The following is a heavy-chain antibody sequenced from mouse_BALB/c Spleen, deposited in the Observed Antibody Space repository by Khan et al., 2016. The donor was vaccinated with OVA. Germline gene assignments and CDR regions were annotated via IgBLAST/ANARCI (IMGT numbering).Heavy chain of an antibody. V-gene: IGHV3-2*02. D-gene: IGHD1-2*01. Sequence: VQLKESGPGLVKPSQSLSLTCTVTGYSITSGYGWNLIRQFPGNKLEWMGYISYSGSTNYNPSLKSRISIPRDTSKNPFFLQLNSVTTEDTATYYCARTARIKYWGQGTTLTVSS. CDR1: GYSITSGYG. J-gene: IGHJ2*01. CDR3: ARTARIKY. CDR2: ISYSGST.